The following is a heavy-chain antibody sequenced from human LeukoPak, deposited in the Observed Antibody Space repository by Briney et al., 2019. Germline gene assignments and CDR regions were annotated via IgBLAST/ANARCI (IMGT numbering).Heavy chain of an antibody. CDR3: AKDSGYSYGPSYYMDV. CDR1: GFTFDDYA. CDR2: ISWDGGST. Sequence: GGSLRLSCAASGFTFDDYAMHWVRQAPGKGLEWVSLISWDGGSTYYADSVKGRFTISRDNSKNSLYLQMNSLRAEDTALYYCAKDSGYSYGPSYYMDVWGKGTTVTVSS. V-gene: IGHV3-43D*03. D-gene: IGHD5-18*01. J-gene: IGHJ6*03.